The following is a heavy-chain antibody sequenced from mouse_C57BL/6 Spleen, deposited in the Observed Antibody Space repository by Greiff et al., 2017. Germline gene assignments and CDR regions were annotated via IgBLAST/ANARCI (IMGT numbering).Heavy chain of an antibody. CDR3: ARDPSYSNSWYFDV. CDR1: GYSITSGYY. CDR2: ISYDGSN. V-gene: IGHV3-6*01. Sequence: EVKLVESGPGLVKPSQSLSLTCSVTGYSITSGYYWNWIRQFPGNKLEWMGYISYDGSNNYNPSLKNRISITRDTSKNQFFLKLNSVTTEDTATYYCARDPSYSNSWYFDVWGTGTTVTVSS. J-gene: IGHJ1*03. D-gene: IGHD2-5*01.